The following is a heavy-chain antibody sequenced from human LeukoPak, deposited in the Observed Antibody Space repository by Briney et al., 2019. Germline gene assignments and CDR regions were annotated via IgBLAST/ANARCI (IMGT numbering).Heavy chain of an antibody. CDR1: GFTFSSYD. Sequence: PGGSLRLSCAASGFTFSSYDMHWVRQATGKGLEWVSAIGTAGDTYYPGSVKGRFTISRENAKNSLYLQMNSLRAGDTAVYYCARAAGRRYYYYYMDVWGKGTTVTISS. V-gene: IGHV3-13*01. CDR2: IGTAGDT. J-gene: IGHJ6*03. CDR3: ARAAGRRYYYYYMDV.